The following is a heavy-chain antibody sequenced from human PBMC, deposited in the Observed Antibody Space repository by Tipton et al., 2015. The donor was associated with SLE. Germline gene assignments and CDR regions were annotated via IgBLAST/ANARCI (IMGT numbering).Heavy chain of an antibody. Sequence: LRLSCTVSGGSISSGSYYWSWIRQPAGKGLEWIGSIYYSGTTYYNPSLKSRVTISVDTSKNQFSLKLNSVTAADTAVYYCARDLQYYDSSGMEAFDIWGQGTMVTVSS. CDR1: GGSISSGSYY. CDR3: ARDLQYYDSSGMEAFDI. J-gene: IGHJ3*02. CDR2: IYYSGTT. D-gene: IGHD3-22*01. V-gene: IGHV4-39*07.